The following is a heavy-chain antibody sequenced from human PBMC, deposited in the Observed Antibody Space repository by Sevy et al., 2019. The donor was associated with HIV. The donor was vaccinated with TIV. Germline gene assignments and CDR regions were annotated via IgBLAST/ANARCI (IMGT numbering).Heavy chain of an antibody. D-gene: IGHD1-26*01. Sequence: GGSLRLSCAASGLTFSSYWMHWVRQAPGKGLVWVSRINSDGSSTSYADSVKGRFTIYRDNAKNTLYLQMNSLRAEDTDVYYCARGVGDTYEDAFDIWGQGTMVTVSS. CDR2: INSDGSST. V-gene: IGHV3-74*01. CDR1: GLTFSSYW. J-gene: IGHJ3*02. CDR3: ARGVGDTYEDAFDI.